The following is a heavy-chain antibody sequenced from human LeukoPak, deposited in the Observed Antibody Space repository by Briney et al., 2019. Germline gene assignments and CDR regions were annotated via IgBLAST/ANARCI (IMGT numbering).Heavy chain of an antibody. V-gene: IGHV3-23*01. Sequence: GGSLRLSCAASGFTFSSYGMSWVRQAAGKGLEWGSAISGSGGSTYYADSVKGRFTISRDNSKNTLCLQMNSLRAEDTAVYYCAKDLRSDYYGSGTTNGDFDYWGQGTLVTVSS. CDR1: GFTFSSYG. CDR2: ISGSGGST. J-gene: IGHJ4*02. D-gene: IGHD3-10*01. CDR3: AKDLRSDYYGSGTTNGDFDY.